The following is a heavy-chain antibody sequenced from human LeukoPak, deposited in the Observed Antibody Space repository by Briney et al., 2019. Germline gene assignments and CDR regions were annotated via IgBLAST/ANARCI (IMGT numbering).Heavy chain of an antibody. Sequence: SGGSLRLSCAASGFTVSTNYMTWVRQAPGKGLEWVSVIYSGGSTYYADSVKGRFTISRDNSKNTLFLQMNSLRAEDTAVYYCARGSAASGFDPWGQGTLVTVSS. J-gene: IGHJ5*02. CDR1: GFTVSTNY. CDR2: IYSGGST. CDR3: ARGSAASGFDP. V-gene: IGHV3-53*01. D-gene: IGHD6-13*01.